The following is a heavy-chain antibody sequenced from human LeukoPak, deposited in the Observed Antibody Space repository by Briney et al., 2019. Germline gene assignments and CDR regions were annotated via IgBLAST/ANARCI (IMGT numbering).Heavy chain of an antibody. CDR1: GGSISSSSYF. CDR3: ARLRGTTIFGVVILDYYMDV. V-gene: IGHV4-39*01. J-gene: IGHJ6*03. D-gene: IGHD3-3*01. CDR2: MYYSGTT. Sequence: PSETLSLTCAVSGGSISSSSYFWGWIRQPPEKGLEWIGSMYYSGTTYYNPSLKSRVTMSVDTSNNQFSLKLSSVTATDTAVYYCARLRGTTIFGVVILDYYMDVWGKGTTVTVSS.